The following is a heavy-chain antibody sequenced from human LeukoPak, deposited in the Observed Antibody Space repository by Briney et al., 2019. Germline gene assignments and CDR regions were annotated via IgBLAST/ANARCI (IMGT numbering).Heavy chain of an antibody. Sequence: PGGSLRLSCAASGFTFSSYWMHWVRQAPGKGLVWVSRIISDGSITTYADSVKGRFTISRDNSKNTLYLQMNSLKAEDTAIYYCAREWKFDIWGQGTMVTVSS. J-gene: IGHJ3*02. CDR1: GFTFSSYW. V-gene: IGHV3-74*01. CDR2: IISDGSIT. CDR3: AREWKFDI. D-gene: IGHD1-1*01.